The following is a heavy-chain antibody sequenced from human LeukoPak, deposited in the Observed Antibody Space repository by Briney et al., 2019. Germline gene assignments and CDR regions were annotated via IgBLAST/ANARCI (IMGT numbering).Heavy chain of an antibody. CDR1: GGTFSSYD. J-gene: IGHJ6*02. CDR3: ARVGSGWIYYYYGMDV. CDR2: MNPNSGNT. Sequence: ASVKVSCKASGGTFSSYDINWVRQATGQGLEWMGWMNPNSGNTGYAQKFQGRVTMTRNTSISTAYMELSSLRSEDTAVYYCARVGSGWIYYYYGMDVWGQGTTVTVSS. D-gene: IGHD6-19*01. V-gene: IGHV1-8*02.